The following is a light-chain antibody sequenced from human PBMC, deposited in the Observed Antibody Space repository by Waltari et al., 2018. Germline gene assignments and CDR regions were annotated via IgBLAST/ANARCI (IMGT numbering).Light chain of an antibody. CDR1: SSDAGSSNY. J-gene: IGLJ2*01. CDR3: SSYAASNNFQVV. V-gene: IGLV2-8*01. Sequence: QSALTQPPSASGSPGQSVTLSCTGTSSDAGSSNYVSWFPQPPGKAPKLMIYEVSKRPSGVPDRFSGSKSGNTASLTVSGLQAEDEADYYCSSYAASNNFQVVFGGGTTLTVL. CDR2: EVS.